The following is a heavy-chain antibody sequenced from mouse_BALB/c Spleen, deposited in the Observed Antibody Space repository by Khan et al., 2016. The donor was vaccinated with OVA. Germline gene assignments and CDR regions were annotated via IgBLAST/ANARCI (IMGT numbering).Heavy chain of an antibody. CDR2: ISSSGST. CDR1: GYSITSDYA. D-gene: IGHD2-3*01. CDR3: ARDGSRYNYAMDY. V-gene: IGHV3-2*02. Sequence: QLEESGPGLVKPSQSLSLTCTVTGYSITSDYAWNWIRQFPGNKLEWMGYISSSGSTNYNPALKSRISITRDTSKKQFFLTLNSVTTEETATYYCARDGSRYNYAMDYWGQGTSVTVSS. J-gene: IGHJ4*01.